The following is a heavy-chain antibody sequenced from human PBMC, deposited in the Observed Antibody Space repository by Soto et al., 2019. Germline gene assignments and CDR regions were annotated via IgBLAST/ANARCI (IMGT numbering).Heavy chain of an antibody. CDR3: ARESYYGSGATVVAY. V-gene: IGHV4-39*07. CDR1: GGSISSSSYY. J-gene: IGHJ4*02. Sequence: PSETLSLTCSVSGGSISSSSYYWGWIRQPPGKGLEWIGNIYYSGKTYYTPSLKSRVTMSVDTSKNQFSLKVNSVTAADTAVYYCARESYYGSGATVVAYWGQGTLVTVSS. D-gene: IGHD3-10*01. CDR2: IYYSGKT.